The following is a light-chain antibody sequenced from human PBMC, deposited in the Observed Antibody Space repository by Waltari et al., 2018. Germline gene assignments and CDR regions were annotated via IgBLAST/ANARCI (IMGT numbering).Light chain of an antibody. CDR3: LQYNNWPPFT. CDR1: QSVSTN. J-gene: IGKJ4*01. CDR2: DAS. V-gene: IGKV3-15*01. Sequence: EVLMTQSPAALSVSPGKRVTLSCRASQSVSTNLAWYQQRPGQAPRLLMYDASNRATGIPARFSGSGSDTEFTLTISGMQSEDFAVYYCLQYNNWPPFTFGGGTKVEI.